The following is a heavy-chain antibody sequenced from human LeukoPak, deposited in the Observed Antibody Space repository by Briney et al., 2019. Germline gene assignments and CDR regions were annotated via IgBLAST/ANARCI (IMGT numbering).Heavy chain of an antibody. D-gene: IGHD6-25*01. Sequence: SETLSLTCAVSGGSISSSNWWSWVRQPPGKGLEWIGEIYHSGSTNYNPSLKSRVTISVDKSKNQFSLKVNSVTAADTAVYYCARDARFSGTPPFGMDVWGQGTTVTVSS. V-gene: IGHV4-4*02. CDR1: GGSISSSNW. CDR3: ARDARFSGTPPFGMDV. CDR2: IYHSGST. J-gene: IGHJ6*02.